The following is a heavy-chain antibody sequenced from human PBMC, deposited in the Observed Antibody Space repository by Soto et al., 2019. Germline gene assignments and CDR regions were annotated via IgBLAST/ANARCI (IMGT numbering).Heavy chain of an antibody. CDR1: GDFITTSSPY. V-gene: IGHV4-39*02. Sequence: SETLSLIYTVSGDFITTSSPYWGWLRHPPGKGLEWIGSIYYSGSSYYNPSLKSRVTISVDTSKNHFSLRLTSVTAADSGVYYCVRHLGAGYFGDSGPDYWGQG. D-gene: IGHD3-10*01. CDR3: VRHLGAGYFGDSGPDY. J-gene: IGHJ4*02. CDR2: IYYSGSS.